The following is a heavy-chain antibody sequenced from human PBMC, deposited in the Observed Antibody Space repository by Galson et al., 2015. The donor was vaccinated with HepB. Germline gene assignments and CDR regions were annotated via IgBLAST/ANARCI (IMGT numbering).Heavy chain of an antibody. CDR1: GYTFTSYG. CDR2: ISAYNGNT. D-gene: IGHD3-10*01. CDR3: ARDTGITMVRGVTLHYGMDV. J-gene: IGHJ6*02. Sequence: SVKVSCKASGYTFTSYGISWVRQAPGQGLEWMGWISAYNGNTNYAQKLQGRVTMTTDTSTSTAYMELRSLRSDDTAVYYCARDTGITMVRGVTLHYGMDVWGQGTTVTVSS. V-gene: IGHV1-18*01.